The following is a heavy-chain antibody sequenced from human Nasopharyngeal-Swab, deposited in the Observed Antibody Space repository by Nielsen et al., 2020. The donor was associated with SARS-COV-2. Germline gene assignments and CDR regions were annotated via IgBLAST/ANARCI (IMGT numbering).Heavy chain of an antibody. CDR2: IYYSGST. D-gene: IGHD6-13*01. J-gene: IGHJ5*01. CDR1: GGSISSSSYY. Sequence: SETLSLTCTVSGGSISSSSYYWGWIRQPPGKGLEWIGSIYYSGSTNYNPSLKGLVTISVDTSKNQFSLKLSSVTAADTAVYYCARGHTLPLYSSSWFDYWGQGTLVTVSS. V-gene: IGHV4-39*07. CDR3: ARGHTLPLYSSSWFDY.